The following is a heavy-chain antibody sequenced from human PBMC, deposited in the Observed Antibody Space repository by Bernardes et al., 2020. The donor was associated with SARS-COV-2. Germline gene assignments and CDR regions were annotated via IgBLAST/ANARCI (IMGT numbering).Heavy chain of an antibody. CDR3: ARDRGRKNDWYWVY. V-gene: IGHV1-18*01. CDR2: ISAYNGNT. D-gene: IGHD2-8*02. Sequence: ASMKVSCKASGYTFTSYGISWVRQAPGQGLEWMGWISAYNGNTNYAQKLQGRVTMTTDTSTSTAYMELRSLRSDDTAVYYCARDRGRKNDWYWVYWGQGTLVTVSS. CDR1: GYTFTSYG. J-gene: IGHJ4*02.